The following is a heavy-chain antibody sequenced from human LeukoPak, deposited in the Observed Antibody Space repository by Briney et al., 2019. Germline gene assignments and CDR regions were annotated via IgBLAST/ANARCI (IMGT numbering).Heavy chain of an antibody. D-gene: IGHD2-2*01. V-gene: IGHV4-34*01. J-gene: IGHJ4*02. CDR3: ASDARPTYYFDY. CDR2: INHSGST. Sequence: PSETLSLTCAVYGGSFSGYYWSWIRQPPGKGLEWIGEINHSGSTNYNPSLKSRVTISADTSKNQFSLKLSSVTAADTAVYYCASDARPTYYFDYWGQGTLVTVSS. CDR1: GGSFSGYY.